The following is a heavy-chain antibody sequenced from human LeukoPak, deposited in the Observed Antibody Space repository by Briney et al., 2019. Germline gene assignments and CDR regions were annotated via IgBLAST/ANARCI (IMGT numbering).Heavy chain of an antibody. D-gene: IGHD2-15*01. CDR1: GGSISSYY. V-gene: IGHV4-59*01. Sequence: SETLSLTCTVSGGSISSYYWSWIRQPPGKGLEWIGYIYYSGSTNYNPSLKSRVTISVDTSKNQFSLKLSSVTAADTAVYYCAREGLNCSGGSCYTVFDYWGQGTLVTVS. CDR2: IYYSGST. J-gene: IGHJ4*02. CDR3: AREGLNCSGGSCYTVFDY.